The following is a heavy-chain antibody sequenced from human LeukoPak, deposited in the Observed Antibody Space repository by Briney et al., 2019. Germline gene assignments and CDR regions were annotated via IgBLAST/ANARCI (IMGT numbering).Heavy chain of an antibody. Sequence: SETLSLTCTVSGGSITSYYWSWIRQPPGKGLEWIGSIYYSGSTNYYNPSLKSRVTISVDMSKNQLSRKVTSVTAADTAVYYCARHPSAVAGKTFDCWGQGTLVTVSS. V-gene: IGHV4-59*08. CDR2: IYYSGST. D-gene: IGHD6-19*01. CDR1: GGSITSYY. J-gene: IGHJ4*02. CDR3: ARHPSAVAGKTFDC.